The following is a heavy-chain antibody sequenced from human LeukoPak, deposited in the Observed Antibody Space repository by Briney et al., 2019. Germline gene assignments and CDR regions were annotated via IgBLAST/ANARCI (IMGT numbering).Heavy chain of an antibody. Sequence: GGSLRLSCAASGFTVSSNYMSWVRQAPGKGLEWVSVIYSGGSTYYADSVKGRFTISRDNSKNTLYLQMNSLRAEDTAVYYCARGQIQLYYFIGYWGQGTLVTVSS. D-gene: IGHD2/OR15-2a*01. J-gene: IGHJ4*02. CDR1: GFTVSSNY. CDR2: IYSGGST. CDR3: ARGQIQLYYFIGY. V-gene: IGHV3-53*05.